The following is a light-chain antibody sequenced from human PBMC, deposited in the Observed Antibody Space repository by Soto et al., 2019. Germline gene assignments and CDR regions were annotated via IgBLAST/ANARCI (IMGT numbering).Light chain of an antibody. J-gene: IGLJ2*01. Sequence: QSVLTQPASVSGSPGQSITISCTGSSSDVGGYNHVSWYQQHPGKAPKLMIYEVSNRPSGVSNRFSGSKSGNTASLTISGLQAEDEAEYYCSSYTTGTTRKIFGGGTKVTVL. V-gene: IGLV2-14*01. CDR2: EVS. CDR1: SSDVGGYNH. CDR3: SSYTTGTTRKI.